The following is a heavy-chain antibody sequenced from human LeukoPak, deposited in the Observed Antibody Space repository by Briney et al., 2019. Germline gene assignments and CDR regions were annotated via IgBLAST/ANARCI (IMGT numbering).Heavy chain of an antibody. D-gene: IGHD1-26*01. Sequence: SETLSLTCTVSGGSISSTSYYWGWIRQPPGKGLEWIGSISYSGSTYYNPSLKSRVTISVDTSKNQFSLKLSSVTAADAAVYYCARASLQWELLYFDYWGQGTLVTVSS. CDR3: ARASLQWELLYFDY. CDR2: ISYSGST. J-gene: IGHJ4*02. CDR1: GGSISSTSYY. V-gene: IGHV4-39*07.